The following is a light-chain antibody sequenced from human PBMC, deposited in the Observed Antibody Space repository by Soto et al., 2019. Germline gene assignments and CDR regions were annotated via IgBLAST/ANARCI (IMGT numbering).Light chain of an antibody. Sequence: EIVLTQSPDTLSLSPGERATLSCRASKSFSRSYLAWYQQKPGQAPRLLIYGASSRATGIPDRFSGSGSGTDFTLTISRLEPEDFAVYYCQQYNNWPSLFGPGTKVDIK. V-gene: IGKV3-20*01. CDR1: KSFSRSY. CDR2: GAS. J-gene: IGKJ3*01. CDR3: QQYNNWPSL.